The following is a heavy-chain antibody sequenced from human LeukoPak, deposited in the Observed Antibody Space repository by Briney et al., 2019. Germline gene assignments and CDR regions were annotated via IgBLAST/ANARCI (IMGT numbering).Heavy chain of an antibody. CDR1: GFTFSNYW. CDR3: AKDLFKVVVITPFDY. J-gene: IGHJ4*02. V-gene: IGHV3-23*01. Sequence: GGSLRLSCAASGFTFSNYWMSWVRQAPGKGLEWVSAISGSGGSTYYADSVKGRFTISRDNSKNTLYLQMNSLRAEDTAVYYCAKDLFKVVVITPFDYRGQGTLVTVSS. D-gene: IGHD3-22*01. CDR2: ISGSGGST.